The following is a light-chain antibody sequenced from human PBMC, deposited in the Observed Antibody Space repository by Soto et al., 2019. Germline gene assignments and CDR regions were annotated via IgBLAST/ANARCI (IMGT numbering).Light chain of an antibody. CDR3: QHDYNLLT. Sequence: EIMMSQSPAPLSVSPGETATLSCRASQSVAGNLAWYQQKPGQPPRLLIYGASSRATGVPARFSGSGSGTEFTLTISSLQSEDFAVYYCQHDYNLLTFGGGTKVDIK. V-gene: IGKV3-15*01. CDR2: GAS. CDR1: QSVAGN. J-gene: IGKJ4*01.